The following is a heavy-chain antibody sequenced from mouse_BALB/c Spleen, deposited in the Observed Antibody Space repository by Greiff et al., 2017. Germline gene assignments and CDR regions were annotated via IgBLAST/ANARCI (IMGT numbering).Heavy chain of an antibody. CDR1: GYTFTDYA. CDR2: ISTYYGDA. J-gene: IGHJ1*01. V-gene: IGHV1S137*01. CDR3: ARGTTVVAWYFDV. Sequence: VKLMESGAELVRPGVSVKISCKGSGYTFTDYAMHWVKQSHAKSLEWIGVISTYYGDASYNQKFKGKATMTVDKSSSTAYMELARLTSEDSAIYYCARGTTVVAWYFDVWGAGTTVTVSS. D-gene: IGHD1-1*01.